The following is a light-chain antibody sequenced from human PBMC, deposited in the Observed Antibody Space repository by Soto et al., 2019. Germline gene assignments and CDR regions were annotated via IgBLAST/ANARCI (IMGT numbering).Light chain of an antibody. CDR1: RTISSW. V-gene: IGKV1-5*01. CDR2: DGT. Sequence: DIQLTQSPSTLSASVGDRVTITCRASRTISSWLAWYQQRPGKAPKLLIYDGTNLETGVPSRFSGSRSGTEFTLTISSLQPDDAATYYCQQYNGFSTFAQGTYLDIK. J-gene: IGKJ2*01. CDR3: QQYNGFST.